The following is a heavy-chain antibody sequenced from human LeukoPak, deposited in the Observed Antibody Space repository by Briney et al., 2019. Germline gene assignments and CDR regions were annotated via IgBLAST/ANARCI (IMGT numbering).Heavy chain of an antibody. CDR3: ARDRSDYYGSGSYYPPWFDP. CDR1: GFTFSSYG. V-gene: IGHV3-33*01. J-gene: IGHJ5*02. D-gene: IGHD3-10*01. Sequence: GRSLRLSCAASGFTFSSYGMHWVRQAPGKGLEWVAGIWYDGSNKDYADAVQGRLTITRDNSKNTLYLQMNSLRAEDTAVYYCARDRSDYYGSGSYYPPWFDPWGQGTPVTVSS. CDR2: IWYDGSNK.